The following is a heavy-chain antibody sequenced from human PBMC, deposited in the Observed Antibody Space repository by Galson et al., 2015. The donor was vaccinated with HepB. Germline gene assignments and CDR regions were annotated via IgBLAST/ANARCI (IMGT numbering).Heavy chain of an antibody. V-gene: IGHV3-49*03. Sequence: SLRLSCAASGFTFGDYAMSWFRQAPGKGLEWVGFIRSKAYGGTTEYAAPVKGRFTISRDDSKSIAYLQMNSLKTEDTAVYYCTRDTYYDFWSGYYTGIGSPYYFDYWGQGTLVTVSS. CDR2: IRSKAYGGTT. J-gene: IGHJ4*02. CDR1: GFTFGDYA. CDR3: TRDTYYDFWSGYYTGIGSPYYFDY. D-gene: IGHD3-3*01.